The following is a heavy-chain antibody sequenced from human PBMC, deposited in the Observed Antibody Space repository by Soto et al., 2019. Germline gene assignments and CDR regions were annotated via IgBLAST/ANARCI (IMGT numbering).Heavy chain of an antibody. CDR3: ARYGSGTYYPTTFDY. J-gene: IGHJ4*01. CDR2: IYYSGST. V-gene: IGHV4-31*03. Sequence: PSETLSLTCTVSGGSISSASYYWSWIRQHPGKGLEWIGYIYYSGSTYYNPSLKSRVTISVDTSKNQFSLKLSSVTAADTAVYYCARYGSGTYYPTTFDYCGHGTLVSVS. D-gene: IGHD3-10*01. CDR1: GGSISSASYY.